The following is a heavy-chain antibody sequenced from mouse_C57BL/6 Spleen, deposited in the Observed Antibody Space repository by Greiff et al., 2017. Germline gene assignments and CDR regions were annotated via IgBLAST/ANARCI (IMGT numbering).Heavy chain of an antibody. D-gene: IGHD2-4*01. CDR1: GFSLPSYG. CDR3: AKRGDDYGFWFAY. CDR2: IWGDGST. V-gene: IGHV2-3*01. Sequence: QVQLQQSGPGLVAPSQSLSITCTVSGFSLPSYGVSWVRQPPGKGLEWLGVIWGDGSTNYHSALISRLSISKDNSKSQVFLKLNSLQTDDTATYXGAKRGDDYGFWFAYWGQGTLVTVSA. J-gene: IGHJ3*01.